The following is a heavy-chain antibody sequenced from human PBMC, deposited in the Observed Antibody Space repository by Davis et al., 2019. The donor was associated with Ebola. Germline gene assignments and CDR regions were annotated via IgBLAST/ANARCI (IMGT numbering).Heavy chain of an antibody. Sequence: GESLKISCAASGFTFRFYSMSWVRQAPGKGLDWVSTITSTSDGTYYADSVKGRFAVSRDNSFNTLYLQMDSLKAADTAIYYCACADTMSSYNWFGLDDWGTGTEVIVSS. J-gene: IGHJ6*04. D-gene: IGHD1-1*01. CDR2: ITSTSDGT. V-gene: IGHV3-23*01. CDR1: GFTFRFYS. CDR3: ACADTMSSYNWFGLDD.